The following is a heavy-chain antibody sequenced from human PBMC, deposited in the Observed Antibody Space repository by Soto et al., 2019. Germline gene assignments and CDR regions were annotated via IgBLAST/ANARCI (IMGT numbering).Heavy chain of an antibody. J-gene: IGHJ4*02. Sequence: GGSLRLSCAASGFTFSSYAMHWVRQAPGKGLEWVAVISYDGSNKYYADSVKGRFTISRDNSKNTLYLQMNSLRAEDTAVYYCAAFFGDDWGQGTLVTVSS. CDR2: ISYDGSNK. CDR3: AAFFGDD. V-gene: IGHV3-30-3*01. D-gene: IGHD3-3*01. CDR1: GFTFSSYA.